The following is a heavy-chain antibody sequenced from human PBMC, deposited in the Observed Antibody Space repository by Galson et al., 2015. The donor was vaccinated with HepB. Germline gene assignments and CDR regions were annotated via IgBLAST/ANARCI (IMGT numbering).Heavy chain of an antibody. J-gene: IGHJ6*02. CDR1: GGSISSNTYY. CDR2: IYYRGTT. CDR3: ARTEYNYYGTDV. V-gene: IGHV4-39*01. Sequence: SETLSLTCTVSGGSISSNTYYWGWIRQPPGKGLEWIGSIYYRGTTSYNPSLKSRVTIYVDTSKNQFSLRLSSVTAADTAVYYCARTEYNYYGTDVWGQGTTATVSS.